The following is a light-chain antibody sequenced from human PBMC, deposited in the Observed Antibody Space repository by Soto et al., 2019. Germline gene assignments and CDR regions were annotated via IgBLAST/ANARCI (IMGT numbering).Light chain of an antibody. CDR1: QSVSSK. CDR3: QQYNSYGRT. CDR2: DAS. J-gene: IGKJ1*01. V-gene: IGKV1-5*01. Sequence: DIHMTQSPSTLSVSAGDRVTITCRASQSVSSKLAWYQQKPGKAPKLLIFDASTMESGVPARFSGSGSGTEFTLTISSLQPEDFATYYCQQYNSYGRTFGQGTKVDIK.